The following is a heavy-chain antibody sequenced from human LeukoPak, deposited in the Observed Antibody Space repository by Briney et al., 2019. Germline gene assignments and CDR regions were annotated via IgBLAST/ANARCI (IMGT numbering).Heavy chain of an antibody. CDR1: GFTFSSYS. J-gene: IGHJ4*02. CDR2: ISSSSSDI. CDR3: AKDRATWDFDY. D-gene: IGHD1-26*01. Sequence: GGSLRLSCAASGFTFSSYSTNWVRQAPGKGLEWVSSISSSSSDIYYVDSVKGRFTISRDNAKNSLYLQMNSLRAEDTAVYYCAKDRATWDFDYCGQGNLVTVSS. V-gene: IGHV3-21*01.